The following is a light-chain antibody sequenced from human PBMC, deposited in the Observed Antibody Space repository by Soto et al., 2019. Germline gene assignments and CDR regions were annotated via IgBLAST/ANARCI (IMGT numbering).Light chain of an antibody. J-gene: IGLJ2*01. CDR3: SSFTTSSTVL. CDR1: SSDVGGYDY. Sequence: QSVLTQPASVSGSPGQSVTISCTGTSSDVGGYDYVSWYQQVPGKAPKLMIYDVTNRPSGVSNRFSGSKSGNTASLTISGLQAEDEADYYCSSFTTSSTVLFGGGTQLTVL. CDR2: DVT. V-gene: IGLV2-14*01.